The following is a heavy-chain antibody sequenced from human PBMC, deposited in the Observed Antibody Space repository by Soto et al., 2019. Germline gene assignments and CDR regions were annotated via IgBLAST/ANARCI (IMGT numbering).Heavy chain of an antibody. CDR1: GFSLSTSGVG. CDR3: AHRVAVVPAAIDWFDP. D-gene: IGHD2-2*01. J-gene: IGHJ5*02. V-gene: IGHV2-5*02. CDR2: IYWDDDK. Sequence: QITLKESGPTLVKPTQTLTLTCTFSGFSLSTSGVGVGWIRQPPGKALECLELIYWDDDKRYSPSLKSRLTITKDTSKNQVVLTMTNMDPVDTATYYCAHRVAVVPAAIDWFDPWGQGTLVTVSS.